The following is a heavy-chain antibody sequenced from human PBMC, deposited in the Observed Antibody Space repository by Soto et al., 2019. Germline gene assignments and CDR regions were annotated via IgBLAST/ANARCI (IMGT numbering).Heavy chain of an antibody. V-gene: IGHV3-15*07. D-gene: IGHD1-7*01. Sequence: GGSLRLSCAASGFTFSNAWMNWVRQAPGKGLEWVGRIKSKTDGGTTDYAAPVKGRFTISRDDSKNTLYLQMNSLKTEDTAVYYCTTDGELRGLNYYYYYGMDVWGQGTTVTVSS. J-gene: IGHJ6*02. CDR1: GFTFSNAW. CDR2: IKSKTDGGTT. CDR3: TTDGELRGLNYYYYYGMDV.